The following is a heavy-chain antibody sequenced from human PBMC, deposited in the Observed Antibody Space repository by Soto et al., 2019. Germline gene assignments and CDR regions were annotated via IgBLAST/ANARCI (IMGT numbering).Heavy chain of an antibody. D-gene: IGHD3-22*01. J-gene: IGHJ3*02. CDR3: ARLRRRGLEIVVVIPHADAFDI. CDR1: GYTFTSYG. Sequence: ASVKVSCKASGYTFTSYGISWVRQAPGQGLEWMGWISAYNGNTNYAQKLQGRVTMTTDASTSTAYMELSSLRSEDTAVYYCARLRRRGLEIVVVIPHADAFDIWGQGTMVTVSS. V-gene: IGHV1-18*01. CDR2: ISAYNGNT.